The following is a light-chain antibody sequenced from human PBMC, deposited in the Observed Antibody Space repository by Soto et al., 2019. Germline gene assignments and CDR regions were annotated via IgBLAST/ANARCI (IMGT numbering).Light chain of an antibody. J-gene: IGKJ1*01. CDR2: GAS. CDR1: QSVRSSF. Sequence: IVFTQSPCTLSLSPGERATLCCRASQSVRSSFLAWYQQKPGQAPRLIIHGASSRATGVPDRITGSGSGTDFTLSISRLEPEDFAVYYCQQYGGSTRTFGQGTKVDIK. CDR3: QQYGGSTRT. V-gene: IGKV3-20*01.